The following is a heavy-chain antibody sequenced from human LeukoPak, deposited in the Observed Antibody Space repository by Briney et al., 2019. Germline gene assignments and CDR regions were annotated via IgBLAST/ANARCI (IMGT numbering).Heavy chain of an antibody. Sequence: PGGSLRLSCAASGFTFDDYGMSWVRQAPGKGLEWVSGINWNGGSTGYADSVKGRFTISRDNAKNSLYLQMNSLRAEDTAVYYCATRLPYYYDSSGDLLGYGGQGTLVTVSS. D-gene: IGHD3-22*01. J-gene: IGHJ4*02. CDR1: GFTFDDYG. V-gene: IGHV3-20*04. CDR2: INWNGGST. CDR3: ATRLPYYYDSSGDLLGY.